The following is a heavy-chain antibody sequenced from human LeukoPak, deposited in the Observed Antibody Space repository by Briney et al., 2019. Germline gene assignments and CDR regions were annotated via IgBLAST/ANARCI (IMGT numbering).Heavy chain of an antibody. Sequence: SETLSLTCAVSGGSISSGGYSWSWIRQPPGKGLEWIGYIYHGGSTYYNPSLKSRVTISVDRSKNQFSLKLSSVTAADTAVYYCARVPMTTAPYFDYWGQGTLVTVSS. CDR2: IYHGGST. D-gene: IGHD4-17*01. V-gene: IGHV4-30-2*01. CDR3: ARVPMTTAPYFDY. J-gene: IGHJ4*02. CDR1: GGSISSGGYS.